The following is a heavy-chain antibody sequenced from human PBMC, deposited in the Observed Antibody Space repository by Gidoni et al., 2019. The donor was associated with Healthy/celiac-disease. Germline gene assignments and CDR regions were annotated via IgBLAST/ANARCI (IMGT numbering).Heavy chain of an antibody. Sequence: QMQLVQSGPEVKKPGTSVKVSCKASGFTFTSSAVQWVRQARGQRLEWIGWIVVGSGNTNYAQKFQERVTITRDMSTSTAYMELSSLRSEDTAVYYCAAEGITGTTFYYYYGMDVWGQGTTVTVSS. D-gene: IGHD1-20*01. J-gene: IGHJ6*02. V-gene: IGHV1-58*01. CDR2: IVVGSGNT. CDR3: AAEGITGTTFYYYYGMDV. CDR1: GFTFTSSA.